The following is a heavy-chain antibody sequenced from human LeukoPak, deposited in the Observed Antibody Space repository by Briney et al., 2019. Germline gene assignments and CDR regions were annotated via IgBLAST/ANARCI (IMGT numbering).Heavy chain of an antibody. CDR2: IYYSGST. Sequence: PSETLSLTCTVSGDSISSSSYYWGWIRQPPGKGLEWIGSIYYSGSTYYNPSLKSRVTISVDTSKNQFSLKLSSVTAADTAVYYCARRLEMATIDDAFDIWGQGTMVTVSS. CDR3: ARRLEMATIDDAFDI. V-gene: IGHV4-39*01. CDR1: GDSISSSSYY. D-gene: IGHD5-24*01. J-gene: IGHJ3*02.